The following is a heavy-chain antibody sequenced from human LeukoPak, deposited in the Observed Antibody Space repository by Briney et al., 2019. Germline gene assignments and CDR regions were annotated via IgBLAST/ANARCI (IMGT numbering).Heavy chain of an antibody. CDR2: IYHSGST. D-gene: IGHD1-26*01. CDR3: ARDGRISPYYAMDV. CDR1: GGSISSGGYY. Sequence: PSETLSLTCTVSGGSISSGGYYWSWIRQPPGKGLEWIGYIYHSGSTYYNPSLKSRVTISVDRSKNQFSLKLSSVTAADTAVYYCARDGRISPYYAMDVWGQGTTVTVSS. V-gene: IGHV4-30-2*01. J-gene: IGHJ6*02.